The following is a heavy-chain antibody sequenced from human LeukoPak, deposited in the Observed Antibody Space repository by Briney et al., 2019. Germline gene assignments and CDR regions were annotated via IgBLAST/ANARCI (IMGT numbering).Heavy chain of an antibody. J-gene: IGHJ4*02. CDR3: AKGGVEDYDFWSGWGKKFDY. CDR2: IKQDGSEK. D-gene: IGHD3-3*01. V-gene: IGHV3-7*03. CDR1: GFTFSSYW. Sequence: GGSLRLSCAASGFTFSSYWMNWVRQVPGKGLEWVASIKQDGSEKYYVDSVKGRFTISRDNSKNTLYLQMNSLRAEDTAVYYCAKGGVEDYDFWSGWGKKFDYWGQGTLVTVSS.